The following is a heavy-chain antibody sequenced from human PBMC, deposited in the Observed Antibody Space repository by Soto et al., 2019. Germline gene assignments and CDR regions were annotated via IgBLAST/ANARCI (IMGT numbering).Heavy chain of an antibody. CDR3: ARGWDYYGMGV. CDR1: VSFISSDDYY. Sequence: TLSLTCTVSVSFISSDDYYWNWIRQRPGKGLEWIGNIYYRGNTNYNPSLKSRIIMSMDMSENQFSLKLTSVTAADTAVYYCARGWDYYGMGVWGQVTTVTASS. J-gene: IGHJ6*02. V-gene: IGHV4-31*03. CDR2: IYYRGNT. D-gene: IGHD3-16*01.